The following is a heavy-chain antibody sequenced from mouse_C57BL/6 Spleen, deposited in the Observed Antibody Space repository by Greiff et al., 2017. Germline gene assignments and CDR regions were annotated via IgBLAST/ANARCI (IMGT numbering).Heavy chain of an antibody. J-gene: IGHJ4*01. CDR2: INPSNGGT. Sequence: QVQLQQPGTELVKPGASVKLSCKASGYTFTSYWLHWVKQRPGHGLEWIGNINPSNGGTNYNEKFKSKATLTVDKSSSTAYMQLSSLTSEDSAVYYCAREAYYYAMDYWGQGTSVTVSS. CDR1: GYTFTSYW. V-gene: IGHV1-53*01. D-gene: IGHD2-10*01. CDR3: AREAYYYAMDY.